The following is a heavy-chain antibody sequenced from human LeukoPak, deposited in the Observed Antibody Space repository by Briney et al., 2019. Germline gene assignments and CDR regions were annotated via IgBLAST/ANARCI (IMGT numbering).Heavy chain of an antibody. CDR2: ISGPSSHT. V-gene: IGHV3-23*01. CDR3: AKEGSSGGYYYYYMDV. D-gene: IGHD6-19*01. J-gene: IGHJ6*03. CDR1: GFTFSSYA. Sequence: SGGSLRLSCAGSGFTFSSYAMSWVRQAPGKGLQWVSAISGPSSHTYYADSVKGRFTISRDNSKNTLYLQMNSLRAEDTAVYYCAKEGSSGGYYYYYMDVWGKGTAVTISS.